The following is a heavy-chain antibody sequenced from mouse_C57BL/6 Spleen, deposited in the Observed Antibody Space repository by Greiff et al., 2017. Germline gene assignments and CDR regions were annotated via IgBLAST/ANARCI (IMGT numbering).Heavy chain of an antibody. CDR2: IWGDGST. Sequence: VKLVESGPGLVAPSQSLSITCTVSGFSLTSYGVSWVRQPPGKGLEWLGVIWGDGSTNYHSALISRLSISKANSKSQGFLKLNSLQTDDTATYYCARSLPSFDYWGQGTTLTVSS. CDR1: GFSLTSYG. J-gene: IGHJ2*01. V-gene: IGHV2-3*01. CDR3: ARSLPSFDY.